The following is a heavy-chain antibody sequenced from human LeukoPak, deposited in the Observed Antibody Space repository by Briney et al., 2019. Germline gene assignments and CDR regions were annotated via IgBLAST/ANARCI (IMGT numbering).Heavy chain of an antibody. CDR3: TRGGYDIGDAFDI. CDR2: MNPNSGNT. D-gene: IGHD3-9*01. J-gene: IGHJ3*02. V-gene: IGHV1-8*03. Sequence: ASVKVSCKASGYTFTSYDINWVRQATGQGLEWMGWMNPNSGNTGYAQKFQGRVTITRNTSISTAYMELSSLRSEDTAVYYCTRGGYDIGDAFDIWGQGTMVTVSS. CDR1: GYTFTSYD.